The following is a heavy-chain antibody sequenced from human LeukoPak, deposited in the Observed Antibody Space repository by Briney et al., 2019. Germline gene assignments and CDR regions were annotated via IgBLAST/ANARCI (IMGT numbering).Heavy chain of an antibody. J-gene: IGHJ4*02. CDR3: ARFEYGYSADY. Sequence: PSQTLSLTCTVSGGSISSGDSYWTWIRQPPGKGLEWIGYISYSGNTYYNPSLKSRVTLSVDTSKNQFSLKLTSLTAADTALYYCARFEYGYSADYWGQGTLVAVSS. D-gene: IGHD5-24*01. CDR2: ISYSGNT. CDR1: GGSISSGDSY. V-gene: IGHV4-30-4*01.